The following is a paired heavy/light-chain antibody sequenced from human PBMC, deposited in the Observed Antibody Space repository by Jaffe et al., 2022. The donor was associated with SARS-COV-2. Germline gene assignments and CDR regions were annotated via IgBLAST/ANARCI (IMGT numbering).Heavy chain of an antibody. CDR2: IYYSGNT. V-gene: IGHV4-39*01. CDR3: ARPNTSGWVPYDY. J-gene: IGHJ4*02. Sequence: QLQLQESGPGLVKPSETLSLTCTVSGGSISRSSYYWGWIRQPPGKGLEWIGSIYYSGNTYYNPSLKSRVTISVDTSKNQFSLTLNSVTAADTAVYYCARPNTSGWVPYDYWGQGTLVTVSS. CDR1: GGSISRSSYY. D-gene: IGHD6-19*01.
Light chain of an antibody. Sequence: EIVLTQSPGTLSLSPGERATLSCRASQSVRSNYLAWYQQKPGQAPRLLIYGASSRATGIPDRFSGSGSGTDFTLTISRLEPEDFAVYHCQQYGSSLTFGGGTKVEIK. CDR2: GAS. V-gene: IGKV3-20*01. CDR3: QQYGSSLT. CDR1: QSVRSNY. J-gene: IGKJ4*01.